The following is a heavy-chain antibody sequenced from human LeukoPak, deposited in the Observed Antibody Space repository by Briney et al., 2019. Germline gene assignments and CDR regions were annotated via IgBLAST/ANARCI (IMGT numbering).Heavy chain of an antibody. CDR1: GYTFTGYY. V-gene: IGHV1-2*02. J-gene: IGHJ5*02. CDR3: ARGGIAARPRWFDP. CDR2: INPNSGGT. Sequence: ASVKVSCKASGYTFTGYYMHWVREAPGQGLEWMGWINPNSGGTNYAQKFQGRVTLTRNTSISTAYMELSSLRSEDTAVYYCARGGIAARPRWFDPWGQGTLVTVSS. D-gene: IGHD6-6*01.